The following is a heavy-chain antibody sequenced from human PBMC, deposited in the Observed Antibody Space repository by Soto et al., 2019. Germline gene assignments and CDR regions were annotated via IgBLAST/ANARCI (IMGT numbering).Heavy chain of an antibody. V-gene: IGHV4-59*01. CDR3: ARLAPAIKIFGVVKYYYGMDV. Sequence: SETLSLTCTVSGGSISSYYWSWIRQPPGKGLEWIGYIYYSGSTNYNPSLKSRVTISVDTSKNQFSLKLSSVTAADTAVYYCARLAPAIKIFGVVKYYYGMDVWGQGTTVT. D-gene: IGHD3-3*01. CDR2: IYYSGST. J-gene: IGHJ6*02. CDR1: GGSISSYY.